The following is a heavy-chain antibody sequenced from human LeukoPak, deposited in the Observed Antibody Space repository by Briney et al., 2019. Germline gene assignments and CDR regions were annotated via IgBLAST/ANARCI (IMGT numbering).Heavy chain of an antibody. D-gene: IGHD2-2*01. J-gene: IGHJ1*01. V-gene: IGHV3-74*01. Sequence: GGSLRLSCAASGFTFSSYWMYWVRQAPGKGLVWVSRINTDGSSTSYADSVKGRFTISRDNAKNTLYLQMNSLRAEDTAVYYCARVIPASYCSSTSCYSPRFDWGQGTLVTVSS. CDR2: INTDGSST. CDR3: ARVIPASYCSSTSCYSPRFD. CDR1: GFTFSSYW.